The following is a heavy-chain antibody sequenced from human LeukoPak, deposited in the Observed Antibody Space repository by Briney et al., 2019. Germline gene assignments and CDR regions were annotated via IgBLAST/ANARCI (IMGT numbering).Heavy chain of an antibody. CDR3: ARDQYDTWSRRGNFDS. D-gene: IGHD3/OR15-3a*01. CDR2: IKLDGSEK. CDR1: GFTVSSTH. Sequence: GGSLRLSCEASGFTVSSTHMVWVRQAPGKGLEWVANIKLDGSEKNYVDSVKGRFTISRDNTKNSLYLQMNSLRAEDTAVLYCARDQYDTWSRRGNFDSWGQGTLVIVSS. V-gene: IGHV3-7*03. J-gene: IGHJ4*02.